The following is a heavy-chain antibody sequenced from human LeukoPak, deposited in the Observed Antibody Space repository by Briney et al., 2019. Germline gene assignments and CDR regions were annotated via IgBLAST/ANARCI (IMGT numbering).Heavy chain of an antibody. CDR2: IYPGDSDT. CDR1: GNSFTSYY. Sequence: GESLKISCKGSGNSFTSYYIGWVRQMPGKGLEWMGIIYPGDSDTRYSPSFQGQVTISVDKSISTACLQWSSLKASDTGMYYCARRAAAGTMGFGWFDPWGQGTLVTVSS. D-gene: IGHD6-13*01. V-gene: IGHV5-51*01. J-gene: IGHJ5*02. CDR3: ARRAAAGTMGFGWFDP.